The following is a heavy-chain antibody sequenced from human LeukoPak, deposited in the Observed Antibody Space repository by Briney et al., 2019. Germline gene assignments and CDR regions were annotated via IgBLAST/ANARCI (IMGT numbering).Heavy chain of an antibody. CDR2: ISSTGGST. J-gene: IGHJ6*02. CDR3: ARGSGTHYYHYSMDV. Sequence: PGGSLRLSCAASGFTFDNYALHWVRQAPGKGLEHVSGISSTGGSTTSANTVKDRFTISRDNSKNTLYLQMGSLRAEDMAVYYCARGSGTHYYHYSMDVWGQGTTVTVSS. CDR1: GFTFDNYA. V-gene: IGHV3-64*01. D-gene: IGHD3-10*01.